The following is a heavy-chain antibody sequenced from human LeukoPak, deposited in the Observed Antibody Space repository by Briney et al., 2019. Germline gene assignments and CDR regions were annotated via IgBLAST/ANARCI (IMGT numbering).Heavy chain of an antibody. J-gene: IGHJ5*02. V-gene: IGHV4-34*01. CDR2: INHSGST. Sequence: SETLSLTCAVYGGSFSRYYWSWIRQPPGKGLEWIGEINHSGSTNYNPSLKSRVTISVDTTKNQFSLKLSSVTTADTSVYYCPRVYCSSTSCYRWFDPWGQGTLVTVSS. CDR1: GGSFSRYY. D-gene: IGHD2-2*01. CDR3: PRVYCSSTSCYRWFDP.